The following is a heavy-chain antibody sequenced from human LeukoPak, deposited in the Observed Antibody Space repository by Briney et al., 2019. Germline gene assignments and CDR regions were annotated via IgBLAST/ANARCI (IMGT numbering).Heavy chain of an antibody. J-gene: IGHJ3*02. CDR1: GYTLTELS. CDR3: ATLNYYDSSGYYYSAFDI. CDR2: LDPEDGET. Sequence: ASVKVSCKVSGYTLTELSMHWVRQAPGKGLEWMGGLDPEDGETIYAQKFQGRVTMTEDTSTDTAYMELSSLRSEDTAVYYCATLNYYDSSGYYYSAFDIWGQGTMVTVSS. V-gene: IGHV1-24*01. D-gene: IGHD3-22*01.